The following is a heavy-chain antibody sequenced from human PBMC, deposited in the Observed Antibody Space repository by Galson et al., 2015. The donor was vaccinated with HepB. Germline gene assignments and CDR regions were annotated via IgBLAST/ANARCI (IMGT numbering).Heavy chain of an antibody. CDR2: ISSSSSYT. J-gene: IGHJ5*02. CDR3: AREVTIFGVVTPDNWFDP. V-gene: IGHV3-11*06. Sequence: LRLSCAASGFTFSDYYMSWIRQAPGKGLEWVSYISSSSSYTNYADSVKGRFTISRDNAKNSLYLQMNSLRAEDTAVYYCAREVTIFGVVTPDNWFDPWGQGTLVTVSS. CDR1: GFTFSDYY. D-gene: IGHD3-3*01.